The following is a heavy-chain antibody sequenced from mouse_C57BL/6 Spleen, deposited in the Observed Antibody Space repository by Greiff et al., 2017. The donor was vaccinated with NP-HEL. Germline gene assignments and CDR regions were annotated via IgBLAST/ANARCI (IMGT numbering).Heavy chain of an antibody. CDR3: ARYDGYYC. J-gene: IGHJ2*01. V-gene: IGHV1-61*01. Sequence: QVQLQQPGAELVRPGSSVKLSCKASGYTFTSYWMDWVKQRPGQGLEWIGNIYPSDSETHYNQKFKDKATLTVDKSSSTAYMQLSSLTSEDSAVYYCARYDGYYCWGQGTTLTVSS. CDR2: IYPSDSET. CDR1: GYTFTSYW. D-gene: IGHD2-3*01.